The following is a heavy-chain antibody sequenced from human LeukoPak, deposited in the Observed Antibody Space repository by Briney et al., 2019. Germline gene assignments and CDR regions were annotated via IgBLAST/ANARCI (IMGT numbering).Heavy chain of an antibody. J-gene: IGHJ4*02. CDR3: AKDGGLWVSAHWGDS. CDR2: ITTSDGNA. Sequence: GGSLRLSCAASGFTFSSYTMSWVRQAPGKGLEWVSTITTSDGNAYYADSVKGRFTVSRDNSKNTLYLQMNSLRAEDTAVYYCAKDGGLWVSAHWGDSWGRGTLVTVSS. D-gene: IGHD7-27*01. V-gene: IGHV3-23*01. CDR1: GFTFSSYT.